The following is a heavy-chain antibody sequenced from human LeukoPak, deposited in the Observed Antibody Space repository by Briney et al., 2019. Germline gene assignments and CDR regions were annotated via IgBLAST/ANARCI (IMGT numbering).Heavy chain of an antibody. J-gene: IGHJ6*02. CDR3: ARALYYYYGMDV. Sequence: SETLSLTCTVSGGSVSNYYWSWIRQPPGKGLEWIGYIHYSGSTTYNPSLKSRVTISVDTSKNQFSLKLSSVTAADTAVYYCARALYYYYGMDVWGQGTTVTVSS. V-gene: IGHV4-59*02. D-gene: IGHD3-16*02. CDR1: GGSVSNYY. CDR2: IHYSGST.